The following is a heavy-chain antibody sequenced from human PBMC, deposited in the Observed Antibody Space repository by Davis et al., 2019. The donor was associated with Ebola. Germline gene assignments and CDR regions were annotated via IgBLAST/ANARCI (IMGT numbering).Heavy chain of an antibody. Sequence: ASVTVSCKASGYTFTSYGISWVRQAPGQGLEWMGWISAYNGNTNYAQKLQGRVTMTTDTSTSTAYMELRSLRSEDTAVYYCARGTTPSITIFGVVINYGMDVWGQGTTVTVSS. J-gene: IGHJ6*02. CDR2: ISAYNGNT. CDR1: GYTFTSYG. D-gene: IGHD3-3*01. CDR3: ARGTTPSITIFGVVINYGMDV. V-gene: IGHV1-18*01.